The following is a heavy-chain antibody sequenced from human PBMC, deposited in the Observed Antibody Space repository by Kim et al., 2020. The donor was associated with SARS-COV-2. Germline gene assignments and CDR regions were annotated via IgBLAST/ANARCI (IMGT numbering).Heavy chain of an antibody. CDR3: ARDSRGYSSSCRGIFAFDP. Sequence: SETLSLTCTVSGCSISSYYLSWIRQPPGKGLEWIGFIYYSVSTNYNPSLTSRVTISVDTSKNHFSLKLSSVTAADTAVYYCARDSRGYSSSCRGIFAFDPWGQGHLVTVSS. CDR2: IYYSVST. V-gene: IGHV4-59*13. J-gene: IGHJ5*02. D-gene: IGHD6-6*01. CDR1: GCSISSYY.